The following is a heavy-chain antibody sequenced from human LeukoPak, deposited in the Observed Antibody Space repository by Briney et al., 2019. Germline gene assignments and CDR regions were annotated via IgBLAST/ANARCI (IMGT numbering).Heavy chain of an antibody. Sequence: GGSLRLSCAASGFTFSSYAMHWVRQAPGKGLEWVAVISYDGSNKYYADSVKGRFTISRDNSKNTLYLQMNSLRAEDTAVYYCARTDGYSTVTASLGYWGQGTLVTASS. D-gene: IGHD4-17*01. V-gene: IGHV3-30*04. CDR1: GFTFSSYA. CDR3: ARTDGYSTVTASLGY. CDR2: ISYDGSNK. J-gene: IGHJ4*02.